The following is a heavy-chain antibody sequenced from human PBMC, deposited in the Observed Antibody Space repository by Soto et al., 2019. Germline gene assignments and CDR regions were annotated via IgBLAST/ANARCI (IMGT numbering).Heavy chain of an antibody. V-gene: IGHV1-3*01. CDR1: GYTFTSYA. CDR2: INAGNGNT. CDR3: ARALEAYYYDSSGYYPFPAAFDI. J-gene: IGHJ3*02. D-gene: IGHD3-22*01. Sequence: GASVKVSCKASGYTFTSYAMHWVRQAPGQRLEWMGWINAGNGNTKYSQKFQGRVTITRDTSASTAYMELSSLRSEDTAVYYCARALEAYYYDSSGYYPFPAAFDIWGQGTMVTVSS.